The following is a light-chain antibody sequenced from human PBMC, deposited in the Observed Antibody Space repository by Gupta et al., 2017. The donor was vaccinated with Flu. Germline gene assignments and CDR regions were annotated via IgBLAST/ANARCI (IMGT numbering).Light chain of an antibody. CDR3: GTWDSSLNVFV. CDR1: RSNIGNND. J-gene: IGLJ1*01. V-gene: IGLV1-51*02. CDR2: ENN. Sequence: QSVLTQPPSVSAAPGQKVTISRAGSRSNIGNNDVSWYQQLPRTAPKLVMYENNKRPSGIPDRFSGSKSGTSTTLGITGLQTGDEADYYCGTWDSSLNVFVFGTGTKVTVL.